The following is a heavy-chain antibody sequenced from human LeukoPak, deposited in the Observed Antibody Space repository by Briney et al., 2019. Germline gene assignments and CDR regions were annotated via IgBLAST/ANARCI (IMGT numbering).Heavy chain of an antibody. CDR3: ASPQYPDCSSTSCFYYYYGMDV. Sequence: ASVKVSCKASGYTFTGYYMHWVRQAPGQGLEWMGWINPNSGGTNYAQKFQGRVTMTRDTSISTAYMELSSLRSEDTAVYYCASPQYPDCSSTSCFYYYYGMDVWGQGTTVTVSS. J-gene: IGHJ6*02. CDR2: INPNSGGT. D-gene: IGHD2-2*01. CDR1: GYTFTGYY. V-gene: IGHV1-2*02.